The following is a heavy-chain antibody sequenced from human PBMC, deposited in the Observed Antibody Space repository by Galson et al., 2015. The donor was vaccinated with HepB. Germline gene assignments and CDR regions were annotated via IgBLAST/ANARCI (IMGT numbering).Heavy chain of an antibody. V-gene: IGHV3-33*01. CDR3: ASGGCSSTSCYAGAPEIDY. D-gene: IGHD2-2*01. CDR1: GFTFSSYG. Sequence: SLRLSCAASGFTFSSYGMHWVRQAPGKGLEWVAVIWYDGSNKYYADSVKGRFTISRDNSKNTLYLQMNSLRAEDTAVYYCASGGCSSTSCYAGAPEIDYWGQGTLVTVSS. CDR2: IWYDGSNK. J-gene: IGHJ4*02.